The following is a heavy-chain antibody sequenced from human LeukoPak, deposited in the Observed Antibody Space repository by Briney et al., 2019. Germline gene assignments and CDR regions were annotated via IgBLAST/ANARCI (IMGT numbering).Heavy chain of an antibody. J-gene: IGHJ4*02. CDR1: GLSFSTYW. CDR3: AIGFYGFSY. D-gene: IGHD3-3*01. V-gene: IGHV3-74*01. CDR2: INSDGSST. Sequence: PGGSLRLSCAASGLSFSTYWMPWVRQAPEKGLVWVSRINSDGSSTSYADSVKGRVIISRDSATNTLYLQVNSLRAEDTAVYYCAIGFYGFSYWGQGTLVTVPS.